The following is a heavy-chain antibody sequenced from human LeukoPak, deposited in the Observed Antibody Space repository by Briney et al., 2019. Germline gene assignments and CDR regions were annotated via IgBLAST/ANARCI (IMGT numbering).Heavy chain of an antibody. CDR1: GGSFSGYY. D-gene: IGHD2-2*01. J-gene: IGHJ4*02. CDR2: INRSGST. CDR3: AWAGSTSPLFRY. V-gene: IGHV4-34*01. Sequence: SETLSLTCAVYGGSFSGYYWSWIRQPPGKGLEWIGEINRSGSTNYNPSLKSRVTISVDTSKNQFSLKLSSVTAADTAVYYCAWAGSTSPLFRYWGQGTLVTVSS.